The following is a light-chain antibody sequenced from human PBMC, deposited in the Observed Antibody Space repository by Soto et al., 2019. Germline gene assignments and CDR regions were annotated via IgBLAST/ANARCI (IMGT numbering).Light chain of an antibody. CDR2: KAS. J-gene: IGKJ1*01. V-gene: IGKV1-5*03. CDR1: QSISSW. CDR3: QHYNSYSEA. Sequence: DIQMTHSPSTLSASVRDIFTITCRASQSISSWLAWYQQKPGKAPKLLIYKASSLQSGVPSRFSGSGSGTEFTLTISSLQPDDFATYYCQHYNSYSEAFGQGTKVDIK.